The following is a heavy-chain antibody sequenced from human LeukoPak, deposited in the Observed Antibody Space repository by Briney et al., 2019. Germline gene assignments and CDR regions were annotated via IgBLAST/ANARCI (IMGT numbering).Heavy chain of an antibody. J-gene: IGHJ6*03. Sequence: SETLSHTCTVSGGSISSHYWSWIRQPPGKGLEWIGYIYYSGSTNYNPSLKSRVTISVDTSKNQFSLKLSSVTAADTAVYYCARAFYDFWSGSTMDVWGKGTTVTVSS. D-gene: IGHD3-3*01. CDR2: IYYSGST. CDR1: GGSISSHY. CDR3: ARAFYDFWSGSTMDV. V-gene: IGHV4-59*11.